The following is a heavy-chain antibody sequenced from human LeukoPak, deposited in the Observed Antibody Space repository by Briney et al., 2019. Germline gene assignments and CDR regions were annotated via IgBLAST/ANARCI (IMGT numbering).Heavy chain of an antibody. CDR3: GKDPNGDYIGAFDF. Sequence: QPGGSLRLSCVASGITFRNYAVTWVRQAPGKGLEWVSSITGSGDTRRYADSVKGRFTISRDNSVDTLYLQMNSLSAKDTAIYYCGKDPNGDYIGAFDFWGRGLWSLSLQ. CDR2: ITGSGDTR. J-gene: IGHJ3*01. V-gene: IGHV3-23*01. D-gene: IGHD4-17*01. CDR1: GITFRNYA.